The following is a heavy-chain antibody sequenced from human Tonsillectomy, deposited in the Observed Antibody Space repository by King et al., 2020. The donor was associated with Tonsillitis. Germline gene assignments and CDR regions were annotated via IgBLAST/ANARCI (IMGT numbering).Heavy chain of an antibody. V-gene: IGHV4-4*07. D-gene: IGHD6-19*01. CDR2: IYTSGST. Sequence: VQLQESGPGLVKPSETLSLTCTVSGGSISSYYWSWIRQPAGKGLVWIGRIYTSGSTKYNPSLKSRVTMSVDTSTNQFSLKLSSVTAADTAVYYCARDRASSGWYGFGYWGQGTLVTVSS. J-gene: IGHJ4*02. CDR1: GGSISSYY. CDR3: ARDRASSGWYGFGY.